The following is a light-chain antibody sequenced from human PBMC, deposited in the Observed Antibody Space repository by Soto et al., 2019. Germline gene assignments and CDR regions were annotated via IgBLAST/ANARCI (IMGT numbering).Light chain of an antibody. CDR2: DVI. Sequence: QSVLTQPRSVSGSPGQSVTVSCAGTSSDVGLYEYVSWFQQHPGKAPKLLIYDVIKRPSGVPDRFSGSKSGNTASLTISGSQAEDETDYYCFSYTSSGTYVFGTGTKVTVL. CDR1: SSDVGLYEY. J-gene: IGLJ1*01. V-gene: IGLV2-11*01. CDR3: FSYTSSGTYV.